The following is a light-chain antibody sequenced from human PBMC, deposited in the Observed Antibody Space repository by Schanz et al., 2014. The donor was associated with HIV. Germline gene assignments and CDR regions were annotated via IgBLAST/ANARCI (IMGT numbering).Light chain of an antibody. CDR2: GAS. J-gene: IGKJ4*01. V-gene: IGKV3-20*01. CDR1: QSVTSNY. Sequence: DIVLTQSPGTLSLSPGERATLSCRASQSVTSNYLAWYQQKPGQAPRLLIYGASSRATGIPDRFSGSGSGTDFTLTISRLEPEDFAVYYCQESGSSPTFGGGTKVEIK. CDR3: QESGSSPT.